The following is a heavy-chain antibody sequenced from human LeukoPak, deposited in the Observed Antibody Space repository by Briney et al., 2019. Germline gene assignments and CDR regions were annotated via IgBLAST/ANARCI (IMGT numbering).Heavy chain of an antibody. J-gene: IGHJ4*02. CDR3: ARVPTVTFFDY. V-gene: IGHV4-39*01. CDR1: GGAISSYY. CDR2: IYYSRST. D-gene: IGHD4-17*01. Sequence: PSETLSLTCIVSGGAISSYYWGWIRQPPGKGLEWIGSIYYSRSTYYNPSLKSRVTISVDTSKNQFSLKLSSVTAADTAVYYCARVPTVTFFDYWGQGTLVTVSS.